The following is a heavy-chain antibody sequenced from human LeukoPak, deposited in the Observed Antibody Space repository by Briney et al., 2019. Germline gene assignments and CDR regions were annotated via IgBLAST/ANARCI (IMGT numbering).Heavy chain of an antibody. J-gene: IGHJ4*02. CDR2: ISSSSSYI. CDR3: ATLPYYYDSSAHDS. CDR1: VFTFSSYS. D-gene: IGHD3-22*01. V-gene: IGHV3-21*01. Sequence: GGSLRLSCAASVFTFSSYSMNWVRQAPGKGLEWVSSISSSSSYIYYADSVKGRFTISRDNATNSLYLQMNSLRAEDTAVYYCATLPYYYDSSAHDSWGQGTLVTVSS.